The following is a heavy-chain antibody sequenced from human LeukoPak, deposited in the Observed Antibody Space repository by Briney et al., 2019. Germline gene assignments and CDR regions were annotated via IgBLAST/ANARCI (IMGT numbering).Heavy chain of an antibody. CDR1: GYTFTGYY. V-gene: IGHV1-2*02. CDR2: INPNSGGT. CDR3: ARSYSSSWFFDY. J-gene: IGHJ4*02. Sequence: GASVKVSCKASGYTFTGYYIHWVRQAPGQGLEWMGWINPNSGGTNYAQKFQGRVTMTRGTSISTAYMELSRLRSDDTAVYYCARSYSSSWFFDYWGQGTLVTVSS. D-gene: IGHD6-13*01.